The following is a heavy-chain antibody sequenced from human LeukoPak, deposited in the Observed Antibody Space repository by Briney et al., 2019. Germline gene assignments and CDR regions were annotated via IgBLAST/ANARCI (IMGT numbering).Heavy chain of an antibody. V-gene: IGHV1-18*01. D-gene: IGHD3-22*01. Sequence: ASVKVSCKASGYTFTSYGISWVRQAPGQGLEWMGWISAYNGNTNYAQKLQGRVTMTTDTSTSTAYMELRSLRSDDTAVYYCARADYYDSSGYYPMYYMDVWGKGTTVTVSS. CDR1: GYTFTSYG. CDR3: ARADYYDSSGYYPMYYMDV. J-gene: IGHJ6*03. CDR2: ISAYNGNT.